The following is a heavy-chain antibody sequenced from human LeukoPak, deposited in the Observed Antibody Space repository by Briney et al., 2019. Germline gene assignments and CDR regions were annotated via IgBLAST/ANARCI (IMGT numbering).Heavy chain of an antibody. J-gene: IGHJ5*02. CDR3: APDRDSSGYYNWFDP. V-gene: IGHV1-69-2*01. CDR1: GYTFTDYY. CDR2: VDPEDGET. Sequence: GATVKISCKVSGYTFTDYYMHWVQQAPGKGLEWMGLVDPEDGETIYAEKFQGRVTITADTSTDTAYMELSSLRSEDTAVYYCAPDRDSSGYYNWFDPWGQGTLVTVSS. D-gene: IGHD3-22*01.